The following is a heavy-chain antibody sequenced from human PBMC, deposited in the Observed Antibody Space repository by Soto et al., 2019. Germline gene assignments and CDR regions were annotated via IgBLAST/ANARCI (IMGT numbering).Heavy chain of an antibody. CDR1: GYTFATHW. J-gene: IGHJ4*02. Sequence: GESLKISCNGSGYTFATHWIAWVRQMPGKGLEWMGIIYPGDSDTRYSPSFQGQVTISADKSFSTAYLRWSSLKASDTAIYFCARLELTGLDNWGQGTPVTVSS. V-gene: IGHV5-51*01. CDR2: IYPGDSDT. D-gene: IGHD3-9*01. CDR3: ARLELTGLDN.